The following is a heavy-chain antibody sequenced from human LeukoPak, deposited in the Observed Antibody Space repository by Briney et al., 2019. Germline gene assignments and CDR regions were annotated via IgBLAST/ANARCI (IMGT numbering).Heavy chain of an antibody. CDR3: AKGKARAIPATAKAYYYLDV. Sequence: SVKVSCKASGGTFSSYGITWVRQAPGQGLEWMGGIIPMFGTTNYAQNFQGRVTITADESTSTACMEVSSLRSEDTAMYYCAKGKARAIPATAKAYYYLDVWGTGTTVTVSS. J-gene: IGHJ6*03. CDR1: GGTFSSYG. V-gene: IGHV1-69*13. D-gene: IGHD6-13*01. CDR2: IIPMFGTT.